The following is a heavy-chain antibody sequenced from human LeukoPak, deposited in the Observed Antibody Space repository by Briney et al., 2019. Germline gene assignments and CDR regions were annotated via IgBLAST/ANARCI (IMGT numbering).Heavy chain of an antibody. J-gene: IGHJ4*02. CDR3: AKEWGPPYCSSTSCPSESPIAGYDY. Sequence: GGSLRLSCVGSGLTFHIYAMSWVRQAPGKGLEWVSAISGSGGSTYYADSVKGRFTISRDNSKNTLYLQMNSLRAEDTAVYYCAKEWGPPYCSSTSCPSESPIAGYDYWGQGTLVTVSS. CDR1: GLTFHIYA. D-gene: IGHD2-2*01. CDR2: ISGSGGST. V-gene: IGHV3-23*01.